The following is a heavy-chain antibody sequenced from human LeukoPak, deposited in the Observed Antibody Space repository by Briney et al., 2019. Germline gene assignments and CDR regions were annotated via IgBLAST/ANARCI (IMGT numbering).Heavy chain of an antibody. CDR2: ISGSGSST. J-gene: IGHJ4*02. CDR3: ANVCHYGSGSDGSFEN. CDR1: GFTLSSDA. Sequence: GGSLRLSCAASGFTLSSDAMSWVRQAPRKGLEWGSGISGSGSSTYYADSVKGRFTISRANSKNTLYLQMNGLRADDTALYYCANVCHYGSGSDGSFENWGQGTLVTVSS. V-gene: IGHV3-23*01. D-gene: IGHD3-10*01.